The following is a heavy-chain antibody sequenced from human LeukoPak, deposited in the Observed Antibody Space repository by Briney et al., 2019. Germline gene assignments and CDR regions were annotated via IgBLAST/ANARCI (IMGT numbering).Heavy chain of an antibody. CDR3: ARAREYGDYATVIDY. CDR2: IYYSGST. D-gene: IGHD4-17*01. V-gene: IGHV4-39*07. CDR1: GGSISSSSYY. J-gene: IGHJ4*02. Sequence: SETLSLTCTVSGGSISSSSYYWGWIRQPPGKGLEWIGSIYYSGSTYYNPSLKSRATISVHTTKNQFSLKLSSVTAADTAVYYCARAREYGDYATVIDYGGQGTLVTVSS.